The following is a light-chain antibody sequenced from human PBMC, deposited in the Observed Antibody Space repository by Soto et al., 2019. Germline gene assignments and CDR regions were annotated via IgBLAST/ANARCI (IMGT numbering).Light chain of an antibody. CDR3: QTWVTGSLVV. J-gene: IGLJ2*01. CDR2: LDSDGSH. Sequence: QLVLTQSPSASASLGASVKLTCTLSSGHISYAIAWHQQQPEKGPRYLMKLDSDGSHTKGDGIPDRFSGSSSGAERYLTISSLQSEDEADYYCQTWVTGSLVVFGGGTKLTVL. CDR1: SGHISYA. V-gene: IGLV4-69*01.